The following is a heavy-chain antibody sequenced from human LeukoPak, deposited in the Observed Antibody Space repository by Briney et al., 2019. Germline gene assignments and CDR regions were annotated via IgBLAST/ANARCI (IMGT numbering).Heavy chain of an antibody. D-gene: IGHD6-13*01. CDR2: IYSGGST. CDR3: ARGRQQLVPDAFDI. V-gene: IGHV3-66*01. J-gene: IGHJ3*02. Sequence: PGGSLRLSCAASGFTVSSNYMSWVRQAPGKGLEWVSVIYSGGSTYYADSVKGRFTISRDNSKNTLYLQMNSLRAEDTAVYYCARGRQQLVPDAFDIWGQGTMVTVSS. CDR1: GFTVSSNY.